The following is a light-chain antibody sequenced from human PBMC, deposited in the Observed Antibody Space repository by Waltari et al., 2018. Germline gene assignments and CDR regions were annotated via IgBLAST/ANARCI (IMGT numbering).Light chain of an antibody. J-gene: IGKJ4*01. Sequence: DIQMTQSPSSLSASVGDRVTITCRASQGISNSLAWYQQKPGKAPKLLLYAASRLESGVPSRFSGSGSGTDYTLTISSLQPEDFATYYCQHYYSTPLFGGGTKVEIK. CDR3: QHYYSTPL. V-gene: IGKV1-NL1*01. CDR1: QGISNS. CDR2: AAS.